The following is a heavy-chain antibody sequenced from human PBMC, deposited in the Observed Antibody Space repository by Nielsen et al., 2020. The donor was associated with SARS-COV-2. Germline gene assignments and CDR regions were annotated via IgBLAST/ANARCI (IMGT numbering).Heavy chain of an antibody. D-gene: IGHD4-23*01. CDR1: GFTVSSNY. CDR3: SSPTVAY. Sequence: GESLKISCAASGFTVSSNYMSWVRQASGKGLGWIGRIRSYANDYATAYAVSVKGRFTISRDDSKNTAYLQMNSLKTEDTAVYYCSSPTVAYWGQGTLVTVSS. J-gene: IGHJ4*02. V-gene: IGHV3-73*01. CDR2: IRSYANDYAT.